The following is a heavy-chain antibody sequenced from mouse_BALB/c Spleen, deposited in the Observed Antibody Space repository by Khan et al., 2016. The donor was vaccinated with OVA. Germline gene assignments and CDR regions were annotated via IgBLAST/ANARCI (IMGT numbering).Heavy chain of an antibody. CDR1: GYSITSDYA. CDR2: ISYSGNT. Sequence: EVKLLESGPGLVKPSQSLSLICTVTGYSITSDYAWNWIRQFPGNKLEWRGFISYSGNTNYNPSLKSRISITRDTSKNQFFLQLNSVTTEDTATYYCARVYGGDFDYWGQGTTLTVAS. V-gene: IGHV3-2*02. D-gene: IGHD1-1*01. J-gene: IGHJ2*01. CDR3: ARVYGGDFDY.